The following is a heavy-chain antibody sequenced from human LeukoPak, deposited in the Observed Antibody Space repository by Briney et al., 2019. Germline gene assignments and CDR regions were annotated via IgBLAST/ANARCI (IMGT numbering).Heavy chain of an antibody. CDR3: ATKLPGTVYFDY. V-gene: IGHV3-48*03. CDR2: ISPSGTTT. Sequence: GGSLRLSCAASGFSFSNCEMNWVRQAPGKGLEWISFISPSGTTTYYADSVKGRFTISRDNAKNSLLLQVNSLRVEDTAVYYCATKLPGTVYFDYWGQGTLVTVSS. J-gene: IGHJ4*02. D-gene: IGHD1-1*01. CDR1: GFSFSNCE.